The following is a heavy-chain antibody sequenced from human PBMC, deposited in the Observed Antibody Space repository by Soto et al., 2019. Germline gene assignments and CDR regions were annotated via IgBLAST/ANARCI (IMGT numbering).Heavy chain of an antibody. J-gene: IGHJ6*02. V-gene: IGHV5-51*01. Sequence: PGESLKISCKGSGYSFTSYWIAWVRQVPGKGLELMGVIYPGDSDIRYSPSFQGQVTISADKSINTTYLQWSSLKASDTAIYYCARQAAAGKYYYAMDVWGQGTTVTVSS. D-gene: IGHD6-13*01. CDR1: GYSFTSYW. CDR2: IYPGDSDI. CDR3: ARQAAAGKYYYAMDV.